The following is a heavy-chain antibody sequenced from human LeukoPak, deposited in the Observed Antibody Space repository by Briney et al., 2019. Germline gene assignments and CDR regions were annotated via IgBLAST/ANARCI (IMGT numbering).Heavy chain of an antibody. CDR1: GFTFSSYE. CDR2: ISSSGSTI. D-gene: IGHD6-6*01. CDR3: ARYGSSSIYYYGMDV. J-gene: IGHJ6*02. Sequence: RPGGSLRLSCAASGFTFSSYEMNWVRQAPGKGLEWVSYISSSGSTIYYADSVKGRFTISRDNAKNSLYLQMNSLRAEDTAVYYCARYGSSSIYYYGMDVWGQGTTVTVSS. V-gene: IGHV3-48*03.